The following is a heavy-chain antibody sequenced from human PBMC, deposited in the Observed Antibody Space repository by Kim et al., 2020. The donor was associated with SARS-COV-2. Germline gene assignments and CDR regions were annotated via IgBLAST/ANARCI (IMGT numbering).Heavy chain of an antibody. D-gene: IGHD3-10*01. CDR2: ITGRGGST. J-gene: IGHJ4*02. CDR3: TKNQGSGSYSEHYVDFDS. V-gene: IGHV3-23*01. CDR1: GFTFSSYA. Sequence: GGSLRLSCAASGFTFSSYAMSWVRQAPGKGLEWVSAITGRGGSTSFADSVKGRFTISRDNSKHTLYLQMTSLSAEDTGVYYCTKNQGSGSYSEHYVDFDSWGQGPLVTVSS.